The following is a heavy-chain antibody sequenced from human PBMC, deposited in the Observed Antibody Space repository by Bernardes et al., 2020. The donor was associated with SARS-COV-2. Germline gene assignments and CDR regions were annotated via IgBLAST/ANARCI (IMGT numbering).Heavy chain of an antibody. V-gene: IGHV3-66*02. CDR3: ARAEDYDILTGYSRRYGMDV. CDR1: GFTVSSNY. CDR2: IYSGGST. Sequence: GGSLRLSCAASGFTVSSNYMSWVRQAPGKGLEWVSVIYSGGSTYYADSVKGRFTISRDNSKNTLYLQMNSLRAEDTAVYYCARAEDYDILTGYSRRYGMDVWGQGTTVTVSS. D-gene: IGHD3-9*01. J-gene: IGHJ6*02.